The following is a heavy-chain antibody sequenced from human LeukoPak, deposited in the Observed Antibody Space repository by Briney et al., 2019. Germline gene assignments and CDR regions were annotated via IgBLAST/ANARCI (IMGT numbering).Heavy chain of an antibody. D-gene: IGHD6-19*01. CDR1: GFSFTSYE. V-gene: IGHV3-48*03. CDR3: AKDGIGVAGTSAWY. Sequence: GGSLRLSCAASGFSFTSYEMNWVRQAPGKGPEWVSYISTGGITIYYADSVKGRFTISGDNSKNTMYLQMNSLRAEDTAVYYCAKDGIGVAGTSAWYWGQGTQVTVSS. J-gene: IGHJ4*02. CDR2: ISTGGITI.